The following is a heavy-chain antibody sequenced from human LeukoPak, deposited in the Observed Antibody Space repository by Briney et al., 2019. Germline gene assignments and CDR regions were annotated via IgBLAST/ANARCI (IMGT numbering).Heavy chain of an antibody. CDR1: GLTFSSFG. V-gene: IGHV3-33*01. CDR3: ARDGTVTAGPFDP. Sequence: PGTSLRLSCAASGLTFSSFGMHWVRQAPGKGLEWVAFIWYDGSNKYYADSVKGRFTISRDNSKNTLYLQMNSLRVEDTAVYYCARDGTVTAGPFDPWGQGTLVTVSS. D-gene: IGHD4-11*01. CDR2: IWYDGSNK. J-gene: IGHJ5*02.